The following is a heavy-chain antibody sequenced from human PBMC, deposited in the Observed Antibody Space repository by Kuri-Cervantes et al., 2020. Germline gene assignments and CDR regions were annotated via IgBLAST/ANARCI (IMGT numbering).Heavy chain of an antibody. J-gene: IGHJ4*02. CDR3: ARTGLRYFDWLFHFDY. CDR1: GFTFSSYW. CDR2: IKQDGSEK. Sequence: GESLKISCAASGFTFSSYWMSWVRQAPGKGLEWVANIKQDGSEKYYVDSVKGRFTISRDNAKNSLYLQMNSLRAEDTALYYCARTGLRYFDWLFHFDYWGQGTLVTVSS. D-gene: IGHD3-9*01. V-gene: IGHV3-7*03.